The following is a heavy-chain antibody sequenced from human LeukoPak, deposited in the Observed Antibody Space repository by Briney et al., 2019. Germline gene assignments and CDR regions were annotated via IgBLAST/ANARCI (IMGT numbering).Heavy chain of an antibody. CDR3: ASRGVAGYSYGDDH. D-gene: IGHD5-18*01. J-gene: IGHJ5*02. CDR2: IYYSGST. Sequence: SETLSLTCTVSGVSISSYYWSWIRQPPGKGLEWIGYIYYSGSTNYNPSLKSRVTISVDTSEHQFPLKLSSVTSAHTAVYYCASRGVAGYSYGDDHWGQGTLVTVSS. V-gene: IGHV4-59*12. CDR1: GVSISSYY.